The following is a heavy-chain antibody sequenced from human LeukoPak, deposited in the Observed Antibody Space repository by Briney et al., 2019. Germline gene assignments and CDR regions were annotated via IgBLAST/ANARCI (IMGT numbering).Heavy chain of an antibody. CDR2: ISSSSSYI. CDR3: ARRGYDSSGYYYAFDY. J-gene: IGHJ4*02. D-gene: IGHD3-22*01. Sequence: GGSLRLSCAASGFTFSSYSMNWVRQAPGKGLEWVSSISSSSSYIYYADSVKGRFTISRDNAKNSLYLQMNSLRAEDTAVYYCARRGYDSSGYYYAFDYWGQGTLVTVSS. V-gene: IGHV3-21*01. CDR1: GFTFSSYS.